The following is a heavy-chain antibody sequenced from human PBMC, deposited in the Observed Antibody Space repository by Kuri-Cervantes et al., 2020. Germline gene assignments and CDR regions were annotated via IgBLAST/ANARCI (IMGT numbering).Heavy chain of an antibody. V-gene: IGHV4-38-2*01. D-gene: IGHD1-14*01. CDR2: IYHSGST. CDR1: GYSISSGYY. Sequence: LSLTCAVSGYSISSGYYWGWIRQPPGKGLEWIGSIYHSGSTYYNPSLKSRVTISVDKSKNQFSLKLSSVTAADTAVYYCARGSDARRKRYYYYYMDVWGKGTTVTVSS. J-gene: IGHJ6*03. CDR3: ARGSDARRKRYYYYYMDV.